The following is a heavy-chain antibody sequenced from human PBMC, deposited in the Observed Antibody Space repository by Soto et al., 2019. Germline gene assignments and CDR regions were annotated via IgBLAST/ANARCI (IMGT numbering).Heavy chain of an antibody. V-gene: IGHV3-30-3*01. Sequence: QVQLVESGGGVVQPGRSLRLSCAASGFTFSNYAMHWVRQAPGKGLEWVTVISSDGNNKYYADSVKGSFTISRDNSKNTLDLRVISLRAEDTAGYYCARERRGGNSGYYLDYWGQGTLVTVSS. D-gene: IGHD2-21*02. CDR2: ISSDGNNK. CDR3: ARERRGGNSGYYLDY. J-gene: IGHJ4*02. CDR1: GFTFSNYA.